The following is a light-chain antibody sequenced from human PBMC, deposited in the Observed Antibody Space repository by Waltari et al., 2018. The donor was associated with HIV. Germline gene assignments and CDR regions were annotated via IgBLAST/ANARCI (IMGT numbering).Light chain of an antibody. CDR1: SGSIASNY. CDR3: QSSDSSNWV. CDR2: EDN. J-gene: IGLJ3*02. V-gene: IGLV6-57*01. Sequence: NFMLTQPHSVSESPGKTVTISCTRSSGSIASNYVQWYQQRPGRSPTTVIYEDNQRPSGVPDRFSGSIDSSSNSASLTISGLKTEDEADYYCQSSDSSNWVFGGGTKLTVL.